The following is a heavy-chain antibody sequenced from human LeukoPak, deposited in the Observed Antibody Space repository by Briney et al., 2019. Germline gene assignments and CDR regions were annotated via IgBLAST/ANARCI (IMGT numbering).Heavy chain of an antibody. D-gene: IGHD5-18*01. CDR2: IYSGGST. CDR1: GFTVSSNY. V-gene: IGHV3-53*04. CDR3: ARDVGYSYGYGHYYYGMDV. J-gene: IGHJ6*02. Sequence: PGGSLRLSCAASGFTVSSNYMSWVRQAPGKGLEWASVIYSGGSTYYADSVKGRFTISRHNSKNTLYLQMNSLRAEDTAVYYCARDVGYSYGYGHYYYGMDVWGQGTTVTVSS.